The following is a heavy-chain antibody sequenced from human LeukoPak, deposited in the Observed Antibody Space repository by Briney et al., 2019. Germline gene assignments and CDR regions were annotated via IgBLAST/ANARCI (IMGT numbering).Heavy chain of an antibody. J-gene: IGHJ6*03. Sequence: ASVTVSYKPSGYTFTSYGFSWLRQAPAPGLEWMGWISAYNGNTNYAQKLQGRVTMATDTSTSTAYMELRSLRSDDTAVYYCARDPKVQGQYYYMDVWGKGTTVTVSS. CDR3: ARDPKVQGQYYYMDV. CDR2: ISAYNGNT. V-gene: IGHV1-18*01. D-gene: IGHD3-10*01. CDR1: GYTFTSYG.